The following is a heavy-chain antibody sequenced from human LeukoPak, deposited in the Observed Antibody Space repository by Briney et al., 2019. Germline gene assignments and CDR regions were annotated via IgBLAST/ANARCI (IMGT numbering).Heavy chain of an antibody. Sequence: SGGSLRLSCAASGFTFSSYEMNWVRQAPGKGLEWVSYISSSGSTIYYADSMKGRFTISRDNSKTPLYLHINSLRAEDTAVYYCATGGGSGRYGFPFDCWGQGTLVTVSS. V-gene: IGHV3-48*03. CDR1: GFTFSSYE. CDR2: ISSSGSTI. D-gene: IGHD6-19*01. J-gene: IGHJ4*02. CDR3: ATGGGSGRYGFPFDC.